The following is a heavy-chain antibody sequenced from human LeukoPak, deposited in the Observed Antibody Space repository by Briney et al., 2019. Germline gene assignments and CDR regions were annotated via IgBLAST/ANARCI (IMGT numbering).Heavy chain of an antibody. CDR2: ISSSSSTI. Sequence: GGSLRLSCAASGFTFSSYSMNWVRQAPGKGLEWVSYISSSSSTIYYADSVKGRFTISRDNAKNSLYLQMNSLRAEDTAVYYCAREGTIFGVVNRFDYWGQGTLVTVSS. CDR3: AREGTIFGVVNRFDY. D-gene: IGHD3-3*01. CDR1: GFTFSSYS. V-gene: IGHV3-48*04. J-gene: IGHJ4*02.